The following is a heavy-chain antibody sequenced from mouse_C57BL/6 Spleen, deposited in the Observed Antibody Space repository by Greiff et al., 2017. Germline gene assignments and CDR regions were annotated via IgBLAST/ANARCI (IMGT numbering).Heavy chain of an antibody. V-gene: IGHV1-50*01. D-gene: IGHD1-1*01. Sequence: VQLQQPGAELVKPGASVKMSCKASGYTFTSYWMQWVKQRPGQGLEWIGEIAPSDSYTTYNQKFKGTATLTVDTSSSTASMQLSSLTSEDSAVYYCASYYGSSSWFAYWGQGTLVTVSA. CDR1: GYTFTSYW. CDR3: ASYYGSSSWFAY. CDR2: IAPSDSYT. J-gene: IGHJ3*01.